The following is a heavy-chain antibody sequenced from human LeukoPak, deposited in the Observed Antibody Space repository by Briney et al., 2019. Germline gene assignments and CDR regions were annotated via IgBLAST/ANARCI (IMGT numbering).Heavy chain of an antibody. V-gene: IGHV1-2*02. J-gene: IGHJ4*02. CDR3: ARDRVPYYDFWSGYSD. CDR2: INPNSGGT. Sequence: ASVKVSCKASGYTFTGYYMHWVRQAPGQGLEWMGWINPNSGGTKYAQKFQGRVTMTRDTSISTAYMELSRLRSDDTAVYYCARDRVPYYDFWSGYSDWGQGTLVTVSS. D-gene: IGHD3-3*01. CDR1: GYTFTGYY.